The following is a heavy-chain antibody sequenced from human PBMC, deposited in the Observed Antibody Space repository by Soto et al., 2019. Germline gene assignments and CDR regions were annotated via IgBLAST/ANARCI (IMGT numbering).Heavy chain of an antibody. CDR3: ARDHRYNWNDEGWFDP. Sequence: QVQLVQSGAEVKKPGASVKVSCKASGYMFSTYDINWVRQAPGQGLEWMGWLNPNSGNTGYAQKFQGGVTMTRKTSINTAYMALSSRGSDDTAVYYWARDHRYNWNDEGWFDPWGQGTLVTVSA. J-gene: IGHJ5*02. V-gene: IGHV1-8*01. CDR1: GYMFSTYD. D-gene: IGHD1-20*01. CDR2: LNPNSGNT.